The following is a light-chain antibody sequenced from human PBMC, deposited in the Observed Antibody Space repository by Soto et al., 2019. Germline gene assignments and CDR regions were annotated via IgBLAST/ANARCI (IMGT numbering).Light chain of an antibody. CDR2: DVS. Sequence: QSALTQPASVSGSPGQSITISCTGTSSDVGGYNYVSWYHQHPGKAPKLMIYDVSNRPSGVSNNFSGSRSGNTASLTISGLQAEDEADYYCSSYTSSSTVVFGGGTKVTVL. CDR3: SSYTSSSTVV. J-gene: IGLJ2*01. V-gene: IGLV2-14*01. CDR1: SSDVGGYNY.